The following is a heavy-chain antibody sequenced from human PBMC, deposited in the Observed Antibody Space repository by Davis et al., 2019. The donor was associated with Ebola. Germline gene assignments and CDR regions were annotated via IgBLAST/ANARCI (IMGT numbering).Heavy chain of an antibody. CDR1: GFTFDAYG. CDR3: ARVNVVAAGSFDF. J-gene: IGHJ4*02. CDR2: ISWNGGSK. Sequence: GGSLRLSCVASGFTFDAYGMHWVRQTPGKGLEWVSGISWNGGSKDYADSVKGRFTISRNNAKNSLYLQMNSLTPEDTAFYYCARVNVVAAGSFDFWGRGTRVTVSA. V-gene: IGHV3-9*01. D-gene: IGHD6-13*01.